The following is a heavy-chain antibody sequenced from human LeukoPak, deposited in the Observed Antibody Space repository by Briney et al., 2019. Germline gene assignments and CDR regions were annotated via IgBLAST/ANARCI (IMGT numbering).Heavy chain of an antibody. D-gene: IGHD3-16*01. V-gene: IGHV3-21*01. CDR3: ARCALGVWADNYYMDV. CDR2: ISSSGSHM. J-gene: IGHJ6*03. CDR1: GSLRGYA. Sequence: GGSLRLSCEASGSLRGYAMSWVRQAPGKSLEWVLSISSSGSHMYYTDSVKGRFTISRDNARNSVSLQMNSLRVEDTAIYFCARCALGVWADNYYMDVWGNGTTVIVSS.